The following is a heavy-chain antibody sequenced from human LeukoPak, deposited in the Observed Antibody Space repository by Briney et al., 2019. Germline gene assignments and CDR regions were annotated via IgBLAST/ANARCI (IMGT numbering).Heavy chain of an antibody. D-gene: IGHD6-19*01. J-gene: IGHJ4*02. Sequence: SQTLSLTCAISGDSVSTNSAAWNWIRQSPSRGLEWLGRTYYRSKWYNDYAVSVKSRITINPDTSKNQFSLQLNSVTPEDTAVYYCSRALTGYSSGQYFFDYWGQGTLVTVSS. CDR3: SRALTGYSSGQYFFDY. V-gene: IGHV6-1*01. CDR2: TYYRSKWYN. CDR1: GDSVSTNSAA.